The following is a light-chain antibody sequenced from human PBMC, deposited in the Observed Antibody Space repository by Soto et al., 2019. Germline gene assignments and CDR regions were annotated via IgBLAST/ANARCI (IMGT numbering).Light chain of an antibody. CDR3: SSYTSSSTQV. CDR2: EVS. CDR1: SSDVGGYKY. J-gene: IGLJ1*01. V-gene: IGLV2-14*01. Sequence: QYALTQPASVSGSPGQSITISCTGTSSDVGGYKYVSWYQQHPGKAPKLMIYEVSNRPSGVSNRFSASKSGNTASLTISGLQAEDEADYYCSSYTSSSTQVFGTGTKVTVL.